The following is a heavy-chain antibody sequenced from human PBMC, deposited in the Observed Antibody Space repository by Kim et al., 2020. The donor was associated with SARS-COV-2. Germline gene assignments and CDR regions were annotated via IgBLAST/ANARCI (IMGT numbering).Heavy chain of an antibody. D-gene: IGHD5-12*01. J-gene: IGHJ3*02. Sequence: GGSLRLSCAASGFTFSPYGMSWVRQAPGKGLEWVAAISGSGGSTYYADSVKGRFTISRDNSQNTLFLQMNRLRAEDTALYYCAKAFGYSGYGDAFPIWG. CDR1: GFTFSPYG. V-gene: IGHV3-23*01. CDR2: ISGSGGST. CDR3: AKAFGYSGYGDAFPI.